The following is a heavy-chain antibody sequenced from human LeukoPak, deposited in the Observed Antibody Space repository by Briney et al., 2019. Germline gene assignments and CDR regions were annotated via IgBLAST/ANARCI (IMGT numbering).Heavy chain of an antibody. CDR3: ARDGRLRNGYDNFYI. D-gene: IGHD5-18*01. CDR1: GYTFSGFY. J-gene: IGHJ4*02. CDR2: INPKNGDT. Sequence: ASVKVSCKASGYTFSGFYINWVRQAPGQGLEWMGWINPKNGDTHYAQDFLGRVTMTRDTSISTAYMGLSRLTSDDTAVYYCARDGRLRNGYDNFYIWGQGTLVTVSS. V-gene: IGHV1-2*02.